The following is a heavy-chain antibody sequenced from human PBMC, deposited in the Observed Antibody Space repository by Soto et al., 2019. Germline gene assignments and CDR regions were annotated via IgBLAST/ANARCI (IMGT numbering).Heavy chain of an antibody. CDR3: AKVLQQWPNDAFDI. J-gene: IGHJ3*02. Sequence: GWSLRLSCASSVFTFISYAMSWVRQAPGKGLEWVSAISGSGGSTYYADSVKGRFTISRDNSKNTLYLQMNSLRAEDTAVYYCAKVLQQWPNDAFDIWGQGTMVTVSS. D-gene: IGHD6-19*01. V-gene: IGHV3-23*01. CDR2: ISGSGGST. CDR1: VFTFISYA.